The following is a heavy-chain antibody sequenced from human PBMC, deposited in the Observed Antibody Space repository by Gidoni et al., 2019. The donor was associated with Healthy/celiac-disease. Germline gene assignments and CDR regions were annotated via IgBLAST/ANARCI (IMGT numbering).Heavy chain of an antibody. Sequence: VSAISGSGGSTYYADSVKGRFTISRDNSKNTLYLQMNSLRAEDTAVYYCAKDPLHYWGQGTLVPSPQ. CDR3: AKDPLHY. J-gene: IGHJ4*02. V-gene: IGHV3-23*01. CDR2: ISGSGGST.